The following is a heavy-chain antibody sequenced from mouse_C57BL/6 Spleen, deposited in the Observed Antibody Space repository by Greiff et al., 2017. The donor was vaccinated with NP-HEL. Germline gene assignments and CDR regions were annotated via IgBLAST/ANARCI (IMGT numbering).Heavy chain of an antibody. V-gene: IGHV1-5*01. J-gene: IGHJ2*01. CDR2: IYPGNSDT. CDR3: TRWDTTVVEGPYY. D-gene: IGHD1-1*01. CDR1: GYTFTSYW. Sequence: VQLQQSGTVLARPGASVKMSCKTSGYTFTSYWMHWVKQRPGQGLKWIGAIYPGNSDTSYNQKFKGKAKLTAVTSASTAYMELSSLTNEDSAVYYCTRWDTTVVEGPYYWGQGTTLTVSS.